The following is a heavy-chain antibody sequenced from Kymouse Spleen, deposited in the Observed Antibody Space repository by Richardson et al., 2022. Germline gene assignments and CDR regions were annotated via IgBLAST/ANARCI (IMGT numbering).Heavy chain of an antibody. CDR2: INHSGST. CDR1: GGSFSGYY. CDR3: ARGNCSSTSCFYFDY. D-gene: IGHD2-2*02. V-gene: IGHV4-34*01. Sequence: QVQLQQWGAGLLKPSETLSLTCAVYGGSFSGYYWSWIRQPPGKGLEWIGEINHSGSTNYNPSLKSRVTISVDTSKNQFSLKLSSVTAADTAVYYCARGNCSSTSCFYFDYWGQGTLVTVSS. J-gene: IGHJ4*02.